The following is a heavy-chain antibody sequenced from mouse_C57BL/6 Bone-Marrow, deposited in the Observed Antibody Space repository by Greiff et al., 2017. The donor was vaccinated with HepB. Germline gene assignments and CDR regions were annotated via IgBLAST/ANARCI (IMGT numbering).Heavy chain of an antibody. CDR3: ARGHYGGNAMDY. CDR2: INPNNGGT. V-gene: IGHV1-18*01. J-gene: IGHJ4*01. Sequence: EVMLVESGPELVKPGASVKIPCKASGYTFTDYNMDWVKQSHGKSLEWIGDINPNNGGTIYNQKFKGKATLTVDKSSSTAYMELRSLTSEDTAVYYCARGHYGGNAMDYWGQGTSVTVSS. D-gene: IGHD1-1*02. CDR1: GYTFTDYN.